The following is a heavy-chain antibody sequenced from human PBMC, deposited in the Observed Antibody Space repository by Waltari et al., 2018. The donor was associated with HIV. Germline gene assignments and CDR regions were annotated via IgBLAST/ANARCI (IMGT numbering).Heavy chain of an antibody. J-gene: IGHJ6*02. D-gene: IGHD7-27*01. CDR2: IIPILGIA. CDR3: ARDSMGKNYYYGMDV. CDR1: GATFSSYA. Sequence: QVQLVQSGAEVKKPGSSVNVSRKASGATFSSYAISWVRQAPGQGLEWMGRIIPILGIANYAQKFQGRVTITADKSTSTAYMELSSLRSEDTAVYYCARDSMGKNYYYGMDVWGQGTTVTVSS. V-gene: IGHV1-69*04.